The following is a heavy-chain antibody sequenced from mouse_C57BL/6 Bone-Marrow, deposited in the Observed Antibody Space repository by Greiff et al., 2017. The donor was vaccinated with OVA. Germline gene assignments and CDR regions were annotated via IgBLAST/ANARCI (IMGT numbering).Heavy chain of an antibody. Sequence: QVQLQQSGAELVKPGASVKISCKASGYAFSSYWMNWVKQRPGKGLEWIGQIYPGDGDTNYNGKFKGKATLTADNSSSTAYMQLSSLTSEDSAVYFCAREGSTVVATRYFDVWGTGTTVTVSS. V-gene: IGHV1-80*01. CDR3: AREGSTVVATRYFDV. CDR2: IYPGDGDT. D-gene: IGHD1-1*01. J-gene: IGHJ1*03. CDR1: GYAFSSYW.